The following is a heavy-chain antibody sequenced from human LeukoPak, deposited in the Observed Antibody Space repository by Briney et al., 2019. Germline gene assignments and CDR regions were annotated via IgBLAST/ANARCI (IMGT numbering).Heavy chain of an antibody. D-gene: IGHD3-16*01. CDR3: ARVDIDMITAFDH. V-gene: IGHV4-39*07. CDR1: GGSISSSNYY. CDR2: MYYGVST. Sequence: PSETLSLTCTVSGGSISSSNYYWGWIRQPPGKGLEWIGNMYYGVSTDYNPSLKSRVTISADASKNQLSLKLSSVTAADTAMYYCARVDIDMITAFDHWGQGTLVTVSS. J-gene: IGHJ4*02.